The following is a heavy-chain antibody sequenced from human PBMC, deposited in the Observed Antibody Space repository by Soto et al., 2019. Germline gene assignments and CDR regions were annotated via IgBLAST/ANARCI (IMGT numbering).Heavy chain of an antibody. Sequence: QVQLQESGPGLVKPSQTLSLTCTVSGGSISSGDYYWSWIRQPPGKGLEWIRYIYYSGSTYYTPSLKSRITISVDTSKNQFSLKLSSVTAADTAVYYCARAGGPMIAAAGTGFDPWGQGTLVTVSS. D-gene: IGHD6-13*01. CDR1: GGSISSGDYY. V-gene: IGHV4-30-4*01. J-gene: IGHJ5*02. CDR3: ARAGGPMIAAAGTGFDP. CDR2: IYYSGST.